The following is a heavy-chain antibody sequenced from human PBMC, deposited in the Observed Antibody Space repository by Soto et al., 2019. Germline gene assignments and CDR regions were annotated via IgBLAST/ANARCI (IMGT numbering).Heavy chain of an antibody. Sequence: QVQLVESGGGGVQPGRSLRLSCAASGFTFSSYAMHWVRQAPGKGLEWVAVISYDGSNKYYADSVKGRFTISRDNSKNTLYLQMNSLRAEDTAVYYCARVRPDSPGAYYYYYGMDVWGQGTTVTVSS. D-gene: IGHD2-21*02. CDR1: GFTFSSYA. J-gene: IGHJ6*02. CDR2: ISYDGSNK. CDR3: ARVRPDSPGAYYYYYGMDV. V-gene: IGHV3-30-3*01.